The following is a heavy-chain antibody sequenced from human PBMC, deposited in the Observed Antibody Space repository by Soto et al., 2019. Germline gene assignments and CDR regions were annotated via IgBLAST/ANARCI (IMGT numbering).Heavy chain of an antibody. CDR2: ISTSGDT. V-gene: IGHV3-13*01. CDR1: GFTFSSYD. J-gene: IGHJ3*02. D-gene: IGHD6-13*01. CDR3: ARERRSSNWDDACDI. Sequence: EVQLVESGGGLVQPGGSLRLSCAASGFTFSSYDMHWVRQATGKGLELVSAISTSGDTYYAGSVQGRFTISRENAKNSLYLQMNSLRAEDTAVYYCARERRSSNWDDACDILGQGTMVTVSS.